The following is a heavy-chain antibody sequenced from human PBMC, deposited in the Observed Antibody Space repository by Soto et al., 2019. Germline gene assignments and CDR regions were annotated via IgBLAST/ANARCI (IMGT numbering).Heavy chain of an antibody. V-gene: IGHV4-31*03. CDR2: MFYSGST. CDR1: GASISSGRSY. D-gene: IGHD5-12*01. J-gene: IGHJ4*02. CDR3: ARYNRYGHFDS. Sequence: QVQLQESGPGLVKPSQTLSLTCTVSGASISSGRSYWSWIRQHPGKGLEWIGYMFYSGSTYYHPSLKSRANISADTSKNQFSLRLTYVTPAYTAMYYCARYNRYGHFDSWGEGTLVTDSS.